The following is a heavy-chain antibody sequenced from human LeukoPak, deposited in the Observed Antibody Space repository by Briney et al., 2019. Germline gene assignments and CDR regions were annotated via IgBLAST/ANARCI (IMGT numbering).Heavy chain of an antibody. CDR1: GGSISSSSYY. V-gene: IGHV4-39*01. Sequence: PSETLSLTCTVSGGSISSSSYYWGWIRQPPGKGLEWIGSIYYSGSTYYNPSLKSRVTISVDTPKNQFSLKLSSVTAADTAVYYCARHVAEYCSGGSCYPYYFDYWGQGTLVTVSS. CDR3: ARHVAEYCSGGSCYPYYFDY. D-gene: IGHD2-15*01. J-gene: IGHJ4*02. CDR2: IYYSGST.